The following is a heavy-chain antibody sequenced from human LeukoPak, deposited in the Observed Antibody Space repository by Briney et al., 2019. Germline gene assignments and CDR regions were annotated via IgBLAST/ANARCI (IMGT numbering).Heavy chain of an antibody. V-gene: IGHV3-21*01. CDR2: ISSSSSYI. J-gene: IGHJ3*02. CDR1: GFTFSSYS. Sequence: GGSLRLSCAASGFTFSSYSMNWVRQAPGKGLEWVSSISSSSSYIYYADSVKGRFTISRDNAKNSLYLQMNSLRAEDTAVYYCARDAWGFTMVRGVELRDAFDIWGQGTMVTVSS. CDR3: ARDAWGFTMVRGVELRDAFDI. D-gene: IGHD3-10*01.